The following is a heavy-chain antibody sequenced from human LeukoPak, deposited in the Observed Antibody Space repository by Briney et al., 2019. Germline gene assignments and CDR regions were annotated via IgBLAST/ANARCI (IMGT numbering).Heavy chain of an antibody. Sequence: SETLSLTCTVSGGSITSSSYYWGWIRQPPGKGLEWIGSIYYSGSTYYNPSLKSRVTISVDTSKNQFSLKLSSVTAADTAVHYCARGHCFGGDCYFEYWGPGTLVTVSS. CDR1: GGSITSSSYY. CDR3: ARGHCFGGDCYFEY. J-gene: IGHJ4*02. V-gene: IGHV4-39*01. CDR2: IYYSGST. D-gene: IGHD2-21*02.